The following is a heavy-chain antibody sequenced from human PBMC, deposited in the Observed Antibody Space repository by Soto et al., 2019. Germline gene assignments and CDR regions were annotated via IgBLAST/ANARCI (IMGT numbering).Heavy chain of an antibody. CDR1: GGTFSSYA. V-gene: IGHV1-69*13. J-gene: IGHJ6*01. CDR3: ARDSREIVGVVAASYDRDV. Sequence: GASVKVSCKASGGTFSSYAISWVRQAPGQGLEWMGGIIPIFGTANYAQKFQGRVTITADESTSTAYMELSSLRSEDTAVYYCARDSREIVGVVAASYDRDVWGQGTTGT. D-gene: IGHD2-15*01. CDR2: IIPIFGTA.